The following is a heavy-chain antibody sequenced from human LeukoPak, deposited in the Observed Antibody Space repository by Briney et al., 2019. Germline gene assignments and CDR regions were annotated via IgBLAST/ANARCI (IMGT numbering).Heavy chain of an antibody. CDR3: ARDILATSIAAPYY. CDR1: GGSISSYY. V-gene: IGHV4-59*12. D-gene: IGHD6-13*01. Sequence: SETLSLTCTVSGGSISSYYWTWIRQPPGKGLEWIGYIYYTGSTNYNPSLKSRVTMSVDTSKNQFSLRLSSVNAADTAVYYCARDILATSIAAPYYWGQGTLVTVSS. J-gene: IGHJ4*02. CDR2: IYYTGST.